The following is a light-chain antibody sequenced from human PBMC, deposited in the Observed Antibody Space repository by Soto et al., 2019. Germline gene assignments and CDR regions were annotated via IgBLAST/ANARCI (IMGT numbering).Light chain of an antibody. Sequence: DIQMTQSPSTLSASVGDRVTITCRASQNIRTWLAWYQQKPGQPPRLLISDASSLQSGVPSRFSGSGSGTEFTLTISSLQPEDFATYYCQQSYSTPYTFGQGTKLEIK. J-gene: IGKJ2*01. CDR1: QNIRTW. CDR2: DAS. V-gene: IGKV1-5*01. CDR3: QQSYSTPYT.